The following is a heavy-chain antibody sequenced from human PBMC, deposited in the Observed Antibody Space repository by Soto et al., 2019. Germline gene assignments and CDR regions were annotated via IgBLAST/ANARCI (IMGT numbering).Heavy chain of an antibody. CDR2: AHHGGT. D-gene: IGHD3-10*01. J-gene: IGHJ6*02. CDR1: GDSINSSHS. V-gene: IGHV4-4*02. CDR3: ARERVSWFGDLLPLGLDV. Sequence: SETRSLTCAISGDSINSSHSWTWVRQPPGKGLEWIGEAHHGGTNSNPSLKTRVTILLDKSKNQFSLKLNSVTAADTAIYYCARERVSWFGDLLPLGLDVWGQGTMVTVSS.